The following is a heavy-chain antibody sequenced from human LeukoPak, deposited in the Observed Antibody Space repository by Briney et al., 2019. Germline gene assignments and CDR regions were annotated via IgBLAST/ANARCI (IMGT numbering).Heavy chain of an antibody. CDR3: ARGAWRWEMATSTFDY. Sequence: GSLRLSFAASGFTFSSYAMYWVRQAPGKGLEWVAGISYDGSNKYYADSVKGRFTISRDNSKNTLYLQMNSLRAEDTAVCYCARGAWRWEMATSTFDYWGQGTLVTVSS. D-gene: IGHD5-24*01. CDR1: GFTFSSYA. V-gene: IGHV3-30*04. J-gene: IGHJ4*02. CDR2: ISYDGSNK.